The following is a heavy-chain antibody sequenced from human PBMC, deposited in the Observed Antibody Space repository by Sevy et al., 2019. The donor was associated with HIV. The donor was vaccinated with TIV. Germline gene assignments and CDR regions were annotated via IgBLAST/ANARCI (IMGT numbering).Heavy chain of an antibody. CDR1: GGALSRSDYY. V-gene: IGHV4-39*01. Sequence: SETLSLTCIVSGGALSRSDYYWGWIRQPPGKGLEWIGNVYYSGKTFYSPSLKSRVSISADRSKNQFSLNLSFVTAADTAVYYCAGGYCDCGSCLQLDYWGQGTQVTVSS. D-gene: IGHD2-15*01. J-gene: IGHJ4*01. CDR3: AGGYCDCGSCLQLDY. CDR2: VYYSGKT.